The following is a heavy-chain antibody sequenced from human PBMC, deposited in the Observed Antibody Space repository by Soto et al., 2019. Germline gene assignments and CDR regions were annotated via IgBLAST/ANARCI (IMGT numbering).Heavy chain of an antibody. V-gene: IGHV1-46*01. CDR1: GYTFTTYH. CDR3: ARAEPVAGAY. J-gene: IGHJ4*02. D-gene: IGHD6-19*01. CDR2: INPSGGST. Sequence: ASVKVSCKASGYTFTTYHMHWVRQAPGRGLEWMGIINPSGGSTSYEQRFQGRVTMTRDTSTSTVYMELSSLRSEDTAVYYCARAEPVAGAYWGQGTLVTVSS.